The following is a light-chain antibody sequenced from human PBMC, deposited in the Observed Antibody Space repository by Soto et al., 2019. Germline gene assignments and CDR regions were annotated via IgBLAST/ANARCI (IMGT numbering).Light chain of an antibody. CDR3: RLYGRSPPDT. CDR2: GTS. Sequence: EIVWTQYPGTLSLSPGDRATLSCRASQRVSCSYLAWYQKKPGQAPRLLIYGTSNKDTGIPDMFSGSGSGTDWALTISRLVPADFAVYYCRLYGRSPPDTFGQGTKVAIQ. CDR1: QRVSCSY. J-gene: IGKJ2*01. V-gene: IGKV3-20*01.